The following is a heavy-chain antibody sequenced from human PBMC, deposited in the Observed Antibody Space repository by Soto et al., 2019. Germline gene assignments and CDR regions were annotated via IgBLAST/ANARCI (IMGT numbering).Heavy chain of an antibody. V-gene: IGHV3-73*01. J-gene: IGHJ6*03. D-gene: IGHD2-15*01. Sequence: PGGSLRLSCAASGFTFSGSAMHWVRQASGKGLEWVGRIRSKANSYATAYAASVKGRFTISRDDSKNTAYLQMNSLKTEDTAVYYCTRLLSPSANPGGYYYYYMDIWGKGTTVTVSS. CDR3: TRLLSPSANPGGYYYYYMDI. CDR1: GFTFSGSA. CDR2: IRSKANSYAT.